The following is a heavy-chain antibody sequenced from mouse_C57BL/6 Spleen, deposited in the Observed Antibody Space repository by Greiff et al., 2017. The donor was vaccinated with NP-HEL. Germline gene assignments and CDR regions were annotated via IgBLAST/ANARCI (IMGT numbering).Heavy chain of an antibody. CDR2: IDPNSGGT. Sequence: VQLQQPGAELVKPGASVKLSCKASGYTFTSYWMHWVKQRPGRGLEWIGRIDPNSGGTKYNEKFKSKATLTVDKPSSPAYMQLSSLTSEDSAVYYCARGEDYGSNYAMDYWGQGTSVTVSS. CDR1: GYTFTSYW. CDR3: ARGEDYGSNYAMDY. D-gene: IGHD1-1*01. V-gene: IGHV1-72*01. J-gene: IGHJ4*01.